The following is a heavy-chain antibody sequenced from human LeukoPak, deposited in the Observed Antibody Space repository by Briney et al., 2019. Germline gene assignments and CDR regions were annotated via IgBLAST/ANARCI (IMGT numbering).Heavy chain of an antibody. J-gene: IGHJ4*02. CDR3: ARAGRYTGSYRFYYFDY. CDR2: IYSGGST. CDR1: GFTVSSNY. V-gene: IGHV3-53*04. D-gene: IGHD3-16*02. Sequence: GGSPRLSCAASGFTVSSNYMSWVRQAPGKGLEWVSVIYSGGSTYYADSVKGRFTISRHNSKNTLYLQMNSLRAEDTAVYYCARAGRYTGSYRFYYFDYWGQGTLVTVSS.